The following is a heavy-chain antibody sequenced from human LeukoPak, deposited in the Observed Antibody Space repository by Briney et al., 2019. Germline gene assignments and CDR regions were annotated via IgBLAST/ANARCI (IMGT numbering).Heavy chain of an antibody. CDR2: ISSSGSTI. J-gene: IGHJ6*04. Sequence: GGSLRLSCAASGFTFNEFWMNWVRQAPGKGLEWVSYISSSGSTIYYADSVKGRFTISRDNAKNSLYLQMNSLRAEDTAVYYCAELGITMIGGVWGKGTTVTISS. CDR1: GFTFNEFW. D-gene: IGHD3-10*02. CDR3: AELGITMIGGV. V-gene: IGHV3-48*03.